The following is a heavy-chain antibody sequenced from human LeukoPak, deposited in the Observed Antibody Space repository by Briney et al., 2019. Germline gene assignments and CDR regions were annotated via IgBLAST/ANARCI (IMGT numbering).Heavy chain of an antibody. Sequence: SETLSLTXTVSGGSISSGSYYWSWIRQPAGKGLDWIGRIYTSGSTNYNPSLKSRVTISVDTSKNQFSLKLSSVTAADTAVYYCARADGGWYYFDYWGQGTLVTVSS. V-gene: IGHV4-61*02. CDR3: ARADGGWYYFDY. D-gene: IGHD6-19*01. CDR1: GGSISSGSYY. J-gene: IGHJ4*02. CDR2: IYTSGST.